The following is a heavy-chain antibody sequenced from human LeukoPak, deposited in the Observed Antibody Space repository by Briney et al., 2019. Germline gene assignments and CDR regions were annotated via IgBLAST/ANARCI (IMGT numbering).Heavy chain of an antibody. CDR2: IYPGDSDT. CDR1: GYRFTDYW. J-gene: IGHJ6*02. CDR3: ARGAAGTTPDYYYFGLDV. Sequence: GESLKISCKGSGYRFTDYWIGWVRQMPGRGLEWMGIIYPGDSDTRYSPSFQGQVTISADKSINTAHLQWSSLKASDTAMYYCARGAAGTTPDYYYFGLDVWGQGTTVRVSS. D-gene: IGHD1-7*01. V-gene: IGHV5-51*01.